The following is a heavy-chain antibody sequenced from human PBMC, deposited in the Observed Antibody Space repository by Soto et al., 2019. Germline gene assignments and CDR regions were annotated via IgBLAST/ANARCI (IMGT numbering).Heavy chain of an antibody. CDR1: GGSISSSSYY. D-gene: IGHD6-13*01. J-gene: IGHJ5*02. V-gene: IGHV4-39*01. CDR2: IYYSGRT. CDR3: AIHLRQQLVDNWFDP. Sequence: QLQLQESGTGLVKPSETLSLTCTVSGGSISSSSYYWGWIRQPPGKGLEWIGSIYYSGRTYYNPSLKSRVTISVDTSKNQFSLKVSSVTAADTAVYYCAIHLRQQLVDNWFDPWGQGTLVTVSS.